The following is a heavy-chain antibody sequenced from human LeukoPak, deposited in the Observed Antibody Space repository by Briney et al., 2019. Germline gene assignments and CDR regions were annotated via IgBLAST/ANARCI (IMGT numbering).Heavy chain of an antibody. Sequence: SETLSLTCGVSGGSISSTNWWSSVRQPPGQGLEWIGEISLSGLTNYNPSLKSRVTMSLDKSKNHLSLNLTSVTAADTAVYYCSRESGAFSPFGYWGQGTLVTVSS. J-gene: IGHJ4*02. V-gene: IGHV4-4*02. CDR1: GGSISSTNW. CDR2: ISLSGLT. CDR3: SRESGAFSPFGY. D-gene: IGHD1-26*01.